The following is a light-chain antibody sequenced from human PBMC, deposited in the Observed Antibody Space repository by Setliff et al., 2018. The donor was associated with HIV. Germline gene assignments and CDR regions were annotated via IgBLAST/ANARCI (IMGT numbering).Light chain of an antibody. CDR2: RND. Sequence: QSALAQPPSASGTPGQRVTISCSGGNSNIGSNYVYWYQQLPGTAPKLLIYRNDQRPSGVPDRFSGSKSGTSASLAISGLRSEDEADYYCAAWGDSLSGYVFGTGTKVTVL. CDR3: AAWGDSLSGYV. V-gene: IGLV1-47*01. CDR1: NSNIGSNY. J-gene: IGLJ1*01.